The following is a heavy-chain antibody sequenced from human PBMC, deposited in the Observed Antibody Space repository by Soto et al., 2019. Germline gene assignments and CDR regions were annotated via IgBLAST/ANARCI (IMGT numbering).Heavy chain of an antibody. CDR3: ARIIVVVPSVHAFSYYYNMDL. CDR2: IYYSGST. D-gene: IGHD2-2*01. V-gene: IGHV4-59*01. J-gene: IGHJ6*03. CDR1: GGSISSYY. Sequence: SETLSLTCTVSGGSISSYYWSWIRQPPGKGLEWIGYIYYSGSTNYNPSLKSRVTISVDTSKNQFSLKLSSVTAADTAVYYCARIIVVVPSVHAFSYYYNMDLWRK.